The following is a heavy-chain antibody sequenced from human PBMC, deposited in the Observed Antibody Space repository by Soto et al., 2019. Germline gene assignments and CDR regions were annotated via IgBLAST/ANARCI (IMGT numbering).Heavy chain of an antibody. V-gene: IGHV6-1*01. CDR1: GDSVSSNSAA. Sequence: SQTLSLTCAISGDSVSSNSAAWNWIRQSPSRGLEWLGRTYYRSKWYNDYAVSVKSRITINPDTSKNQFSLQLNSVTPEDTAVYYCASRRRMYYDFWSGRAGHRSWFDPWGQGTLVTVSS. J-gene: IGHJ5*02. D-gene: IGHD3-3*01. CDR2: TYYRSKWYN. CDR3: ASRRRMYYDFWSGRAGHRSWFDP.